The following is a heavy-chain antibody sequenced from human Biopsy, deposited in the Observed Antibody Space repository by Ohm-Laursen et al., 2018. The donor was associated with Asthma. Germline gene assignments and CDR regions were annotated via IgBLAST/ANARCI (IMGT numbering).Heavy chain of an antibody. CDR2: IDPNSGGT. CDR3: ARIKIRIGAGTDRYFDL. V-gene: IGHV1-2*06. D-gene: IGHD3-16*01. J-gene: IGHJ2*01. Sequence: ATVKISCKASGYPFTDYYVHWVRQAPGQGLEWMGRIDPNSGGTNYAQKFLGRVTMTRDTSVNTAFMVLSRLRSDDTAVYYCARIKIRIGAGTDRYFDLWGRGTLVTVSS. CDR1: GYPFTDYY.